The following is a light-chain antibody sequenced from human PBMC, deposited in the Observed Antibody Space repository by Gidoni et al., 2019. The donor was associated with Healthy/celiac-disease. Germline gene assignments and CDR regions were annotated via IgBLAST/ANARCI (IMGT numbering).Light chain of an antibody. Sequence: DIVMTQSPDSLAVSLGERATINCKSSQSVLYSSNNKNYLAWYQQNPGQPPKLLIYWASTRESGVPDRFSGSGSGTDFTLTISSLQAEDVAVYYCQQYYSTPFTFGPXTKVDIK. CDR3: QQYYSTPFT. J-gene: IGKJ3*01. V-gene: IGKV4-1*01. CDR2: WAS. CDR1: QSVLYSSNNKNY.